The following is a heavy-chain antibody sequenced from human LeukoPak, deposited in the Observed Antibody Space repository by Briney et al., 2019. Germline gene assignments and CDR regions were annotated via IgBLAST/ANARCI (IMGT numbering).Heavy chain of an antibody. Sequence: SETLSLTCAVSHESFSEHYWNWIRQPPGKGLEWIGEISQSGTTQYNPSLKSRVTISVDTSENQLFLRVTSVTAADTAVYYCARGPTTSGVGTFDYWGQGTLVTVSS. CDR3: ARGPTTSGVGTFDY. J-gene: IGHJ4*02. D-gene: IGHD3-3*01. CDR2: ISQSGTT. CDR1: HESFSEHY. V-gene: IGHV4-34*01.